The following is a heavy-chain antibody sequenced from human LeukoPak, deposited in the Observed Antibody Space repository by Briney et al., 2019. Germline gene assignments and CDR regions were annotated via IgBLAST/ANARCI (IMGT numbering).Heavy chain of an antibody. J-gene: IGHJ3*01. D-gene: IGHD1-14*01. Sequence: GGSLSLSCAASGFTLNSYLMSWVRQAPGRGLEWVANIKKDGSEENYLDSVKGRFTVSRDNAKNSLNLQMNSLRGEDTAVYYCARSNPNRNALGRWGQVAMVTISS. CDR2: IKKDGSEE. V-gene: IGHV3-7*01. CDR3: ARSNPNRNALGR. CDR1: GFTLNSYL.